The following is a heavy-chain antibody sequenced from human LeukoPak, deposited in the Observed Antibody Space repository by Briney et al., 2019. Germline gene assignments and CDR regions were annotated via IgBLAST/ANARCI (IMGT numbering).Heavy chain of an antibody. V-gene: IGHV1-3*01. CDR1: GYTFTNYA. CDR3: ARIAAAGGGAFDI. D-gene: IGHD6-13*01. J-gene: IGHJ3*02. CDR2: INAGNHNT. Sequence: ASVKVSCKASGYTFTNYAIHWVRQAPGQRLEWMGWINAGNHNTKYSQKFQGRVTITRDTSASTAYMELSSLRSEDTAVYYCARIAAAGGGAFDIWGQGTMVTVSS.